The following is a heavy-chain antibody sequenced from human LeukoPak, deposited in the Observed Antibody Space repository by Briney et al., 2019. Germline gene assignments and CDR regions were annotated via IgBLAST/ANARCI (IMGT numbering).Heavy chain of an antibody. CDR2: IYTSGST. Sequence: SETLSLTCTVSGGSISSYYWSWIRQPAGKGLEWIGRIYTSGSTNYNPSLKSRVTISVDKSKNQFSLKLSSVTAANTAVYYCARDRGSSGYNGGWYDPWGQGTLVTVSS. J-gene: IGHJ5*02. V-gene: IGHV4-4*07. D-gene: IGHD3-22*01. CDR1: GGSISSYY. CDR3: ARDRGSSGYNGGWYDP.